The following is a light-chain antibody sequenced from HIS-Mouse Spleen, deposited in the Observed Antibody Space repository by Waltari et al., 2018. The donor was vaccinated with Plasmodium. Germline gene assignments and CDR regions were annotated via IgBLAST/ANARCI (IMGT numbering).Light chain of an antibody. J-gene: IGLJ2*01. CDR1: SSDVGRYNL. CDR2: EGS. Sequence: QSALTQPASVSGSPGQSITISCTGTSSDVGRYNLVPLYQQHPGKAPKLMIYEGSKRPSGVSNRFSGSKSGNTASLTISGLQAEDEADYYCCSYAGSRMVFGGGTKLTVL. V-gene: IGLV2-23*01. CDR3: CSYAGSRMV.